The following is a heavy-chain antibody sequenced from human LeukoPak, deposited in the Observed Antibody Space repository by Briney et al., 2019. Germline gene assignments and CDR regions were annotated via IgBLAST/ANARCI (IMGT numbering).Heavy chain of an antibody. CDR3: ARKGVPAANLDY. CDR1: GGSISSSSYY. CDR2: IYYSGST. Sequence: SETLSLTCTVSGGSISSSSYYWGWIRQPPGKGLEWIGSIYYSGSTYYNPSLKSRVTISVDTSKNQFSLKLSSVTAADTAVYYCARKGVPAANLDYWGQGTLVTVSS. V-gene: IGHV4-39*01. D-gene: IGHD2-2*01. J-gene: IGHJ4*02.